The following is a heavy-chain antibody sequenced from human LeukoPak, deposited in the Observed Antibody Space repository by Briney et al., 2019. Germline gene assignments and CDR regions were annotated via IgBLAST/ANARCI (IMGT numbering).Heavy chain of an antibody. CDR1: GFTFSSYA. J-gene: IGHJ4*02. D-gene: IGHD4-17*01. V-gene: IGHV3-7*01. Sequence: GGSLRLSCAASGFTFSSYAMSWVRQAPGKGLEWVANIKQDGSEKYYVDSVKGRFTISRDNAKNSLYLQMNSLRAEDTAVYYCARVDTVYGDYYFDYWGQGTLVTVSS. CDR2: IKQDGSEK. CDR3: ARVDTVYGDYYFDY.